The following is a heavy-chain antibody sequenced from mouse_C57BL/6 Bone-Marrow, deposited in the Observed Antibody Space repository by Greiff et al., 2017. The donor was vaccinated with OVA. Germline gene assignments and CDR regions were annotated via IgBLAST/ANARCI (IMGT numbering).Heavy chain of an antibody. Sequence: EVQLVESGGGLVQPGGSLKLSCAASGFTFSDYGMAWVRQAPRKGPEWVAFISNLAYSIYYADTVTGRFTISRENAKNTLDLEMSSLWSEDTAMYYCASDGSSYFWYFDVWGTGTTVTVSS. J-gene: IGHJ1*03. V-gene: IGHV5-15*01. CDR2: ISNLAYSI. CDR3: ASDGSSYFWYFDV. D-gene: IGHD1-1*01. CDR1: GFTFSDYG.